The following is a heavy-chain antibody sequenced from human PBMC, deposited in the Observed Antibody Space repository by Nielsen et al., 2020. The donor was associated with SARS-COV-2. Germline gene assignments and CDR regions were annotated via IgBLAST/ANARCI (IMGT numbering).Heavy chain of an antibody. J-gene: IGHJ3*02. CDR1: GFTFSSYA. Sequence: GESLKISCAASGFTFSSYAMRWVRQAPGKGLEWVSAISGSGGSTYYADSVKGRFTISRDNSKNTLFLQMNSLRAEDTAVYYCAKQYSDNYYDAFDIWGQGTMATVSS. CDR2: ISGSGGST. D-gene: IGHD5-12*01. CDR3: AKQYSDNYYDAFDI. V-gene: IGHV3-23*01.